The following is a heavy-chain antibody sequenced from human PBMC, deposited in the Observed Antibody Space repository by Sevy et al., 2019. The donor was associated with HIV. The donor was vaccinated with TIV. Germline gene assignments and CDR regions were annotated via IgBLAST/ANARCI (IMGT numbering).Heavy chain of an antibody. CDR2: LSFGCGEI. Sequence: GGSLRLSCAASAFTFSKYSMSWVRQPPGKGLEWVSTLSFGCGEINYADSVKGRFTISRDNSKSSVYLQMNNLRPEDTAVYYCAREGCTKPHDYWGQGTLVTVSS. D-gene: IGHD2-8*01. J-gene: IGHJ4*02. CDR3: AREGCTKPHDY. CDR1: AFTFSKYS. V-gene: IGHV3-23*01.